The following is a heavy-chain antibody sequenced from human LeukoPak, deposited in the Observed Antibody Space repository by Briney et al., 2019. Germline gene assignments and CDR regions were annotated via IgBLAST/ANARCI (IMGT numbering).Heavy chain of an antibody. V-gene: IGHV3-66*01. CDR1: GFTVSSNY. Sequence: RGCLRPSCAPSGFTVSSNYMSWVRHAPGGGLGWGSVIYSGGRTYYANPAKGRFTISPDNSKNTLYLQMNSVRAEDTAVYYCASIGELFSSGWCADWGRGTLVTVSS. CDR3: ASIGELFSSGWCAD. J-gene: IGHJ4*02. D-gene: IGHD6-19*01. CDR2: IYSGGRT.